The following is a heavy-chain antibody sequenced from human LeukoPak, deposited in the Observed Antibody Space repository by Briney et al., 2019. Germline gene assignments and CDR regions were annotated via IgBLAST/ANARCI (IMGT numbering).Heavy chain of an antibody. V-gene: IGHV3-74*01. Sequence: GGSLRLSCAASGFTFSRYWMHWVRQLPGKGLAWVSRINSDGSTTSYADSVKGRFTVSRDNAKNTLYLQMNSLRGEDTAVYYCAAWDLYFYGMDVWGQGTTVTVSS. D-gene: IGHD1-26*01. J-gene: IGHJ6*02. CDR3: AAWDLYFYGMDV. CDR1: GFTFSRYW. CDR2: INSDGSTT.